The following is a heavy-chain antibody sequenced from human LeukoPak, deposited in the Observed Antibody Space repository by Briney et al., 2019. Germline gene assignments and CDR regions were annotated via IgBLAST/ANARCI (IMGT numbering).Heavy chain of an antibody. D-gene: IGHD3-10*01. CDR3: AHKGRGSGSYNM. CDR2: NYWNDDK. V-gene: IGHV2-5*01. CDR1: GFSLSTTGVG. J-gene: IGHJ4*02. Sequence: SGPTLVKPTQTLRLTCTFSGFSLSTTGVGVAWIRQSPGKALEWLAVNYWNDDKSYSPSLKSRLTITKDTSKNQVVLIMTNMDPVDTGTYYCAHKGRGSGSYNMWGQGTLVTVSS.